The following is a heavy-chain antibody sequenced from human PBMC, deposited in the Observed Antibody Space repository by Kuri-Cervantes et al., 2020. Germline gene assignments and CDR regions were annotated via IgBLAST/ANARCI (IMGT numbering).Heavy chain of an antibody. CDR1: GFTFSSYG. V-gene: IGHV3-33*01. D-gene: IGHD3-3*01. CDR2: IWYDGSNK. J-gene: IGHJ6*02. CDR3: ARELEGYPYGMDV. Sequence: GGSLRLSCAASGFTFSSYGMHWVRQAPGKGLEWVAVIWYDGSNKYYADSVKGRFTISRDNSKNTLYLQMNSLRAEDTAVYYCARELEGYPYGMDVWGQGTTVTVSS.